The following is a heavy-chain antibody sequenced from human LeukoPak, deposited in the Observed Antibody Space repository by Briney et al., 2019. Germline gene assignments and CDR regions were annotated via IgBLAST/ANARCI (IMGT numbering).Heavy chain of an antibody. Sequence: ASETLSLTCAVSGGSFSGYYWTWIRQPPGKGLEWIGEINHSGSANYNPSLKSRVTISLDTSKNQFSLKLSPVTAADTAVYYCARGQGTVTTHWGQGTLVTVSS. CDR1: GGSFSGYY. D-gene: IGHD4-17*01. J-gene: IGHJ4*02. CDR3: ARGQGTVTTH. V-gene: IGHV4-34*01. CDR2: INHSGSA.